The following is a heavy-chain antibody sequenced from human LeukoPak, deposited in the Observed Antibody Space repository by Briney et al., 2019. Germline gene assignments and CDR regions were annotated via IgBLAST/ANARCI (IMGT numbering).Heavy chain of an antibody. J-gene: IGHJ5*02. D-gene: IGHD6-6*01. CDR3: ARHSSSSFDP. V-gene: IGHV1-69*02. CDR1: GYTFTGYY. CDR2: IIPILGIA. Sequence: SVKVSCKASGYTFTGYYMHWVRQAPGQGLEWMGRIIPILGIANYAQKFQGRVTITADKSTSTAYMELSSLRSEDTAVYYCARHSSSSFDPWGQGTLVTVSS.